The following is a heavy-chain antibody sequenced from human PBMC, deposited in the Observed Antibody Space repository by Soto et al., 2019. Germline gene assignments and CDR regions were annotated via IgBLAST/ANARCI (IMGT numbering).Heavy chain of an antibody. CDR3: ARDPLELGLNWFAP. V-gene: IGHV1-69*08. J-gene: IGHJ5*02. CDR2: IIPILGIA. CDR1: GGTFSSYT. Sequence: QVQLVQSGAEVKKPGSSVKVSCKASGGTFSSYTISWVRQAPGQGLEWMGRIIPILGIANYAQKFQGRVTXXAXKXXSTAYMELSSLRSEDTAVYYCARDPLELGLNWFAPWGQGTLVTVSS. D-gene: IGHD3-16*01.